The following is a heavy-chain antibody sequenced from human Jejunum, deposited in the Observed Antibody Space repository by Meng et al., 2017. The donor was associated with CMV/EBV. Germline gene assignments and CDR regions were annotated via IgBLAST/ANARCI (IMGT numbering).Heavy chain of an antibody. J-gene: IGHJ3*01. CDR2: ISHSGGI. CDR1: SISSYS. V-gene: IGHV4-59*01. Sequence: SISSYSGTWLPPSPGKGLEWFGAISHSGGIDYNPSLKSRLTISLDTSKNQVSLQLTSVTAVDTAVYYCATSKGYCSSPACYPAFDFWGQGTRVTVSS. D-gene: IGHD2-2*01. CDR3: ATSKGYCSSPACYPAFDF.